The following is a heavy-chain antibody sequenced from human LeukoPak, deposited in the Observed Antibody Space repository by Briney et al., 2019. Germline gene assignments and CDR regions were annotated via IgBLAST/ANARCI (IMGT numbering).Heavy chain of an antibody. J-gene: IGHJ5*02. V-gene: IGHV3-48*03. Sequence: PGGSLRLSCAASGFTFSSYEMNWVRQAPGKGLEWVSYISSSGSTIYYADSAKGRFTISRDNAKNSLYLQMNSLRAEDTSVYYCARDTNGDGWFDPWGQGTLVTVSS. CDR2: ISSSGSTI. CDR1: GFTFSSYE. CDR3: ARDTNGDGWFDP. D-gene: IGHD4-17*01.